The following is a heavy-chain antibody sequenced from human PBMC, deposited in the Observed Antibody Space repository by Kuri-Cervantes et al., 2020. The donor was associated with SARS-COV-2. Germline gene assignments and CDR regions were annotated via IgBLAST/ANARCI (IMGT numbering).Heavy chain of an antibody. J-gene: IGHJ1*01. CDR1: GFTFSSYA. CDR2: IGGSGVRT. D-gene: IGHD3-16*01. V-gene: IGHV3-23*01. CDR3: AKVGGHREYFQN. Sequence: GESLKISCAASGFTFSSYAMSRVRQAPGKGLEWVSVIGGSGVRTNYADSVKGRFTISRDNSKNTLYLQMNSLRAEDTAVYYCAKVGGHREYFQNWGQGTLVTVSS.